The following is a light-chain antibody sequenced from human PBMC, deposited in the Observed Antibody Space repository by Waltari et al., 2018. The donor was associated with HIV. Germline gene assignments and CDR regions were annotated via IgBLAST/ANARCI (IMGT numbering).Light chain of an antibody. Sequence: QSVLTQPPSVSGAPGQRVTISCTGSSSNIGAGYDVHWYQQLPGTAPKLLIYGNRNRPCGVPDRFSGSKSGTSASLAITGLQAEDEADYYCQSYDSSLSGVVFGGGTRLTVL. CDR1: SSNIGAGYD. CDR2: GNR. J-gene: IGLJ2*01. CDR3: QSYDSSLSGVV. V-gene: IGLV1-40*01.